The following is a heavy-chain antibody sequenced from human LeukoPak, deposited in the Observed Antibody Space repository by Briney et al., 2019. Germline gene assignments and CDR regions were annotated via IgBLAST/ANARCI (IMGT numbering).Heavy chain of an antibody. Sequence: SVKLSFNSSGGTFDSSPITWVRQAPGQGREWMGGIIPILAVANYSQKFPGRVTITADKSTRNAYLELITLRSEDPDVYYCAREYGNLTMVTNFDFWGQGTLVTVSS. D-gene: IGHD4-17*01. J-gene: IGHJ4*02. V-gene: IGHV1-69*04. CDR1: GGTFDSSP. CDR3: AREYGNLTMVTNFDF. CDR2: IIPILAVA.